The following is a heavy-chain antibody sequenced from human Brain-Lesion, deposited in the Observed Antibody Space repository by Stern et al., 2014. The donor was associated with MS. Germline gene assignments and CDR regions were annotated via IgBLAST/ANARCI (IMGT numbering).Heavy chain of an antibody. J-gene: IGHJ6*02. CDR3: ARGRSDKYYGLDV. CDR1: EFTVDSYS. Sequence: VESGGSLRLFCSASEFTVDSYSMGWLRQVPGKGLEYVSHISRGGGTLQYADSVRGRFTISRDSAMNSPFLQMNSLRDEDSGVYYCARGRSDKYYGLDVWGQGTTVTVS. CDR2: ISRGGGTL. V-gene: IGHV3-48*02.